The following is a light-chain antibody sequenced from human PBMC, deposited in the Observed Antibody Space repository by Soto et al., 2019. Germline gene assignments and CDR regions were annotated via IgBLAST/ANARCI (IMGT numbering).Light chain of an antibody. J-gene: IGLJ2*01. V-gene: IGLV8-61*01. CDR3: VLYMGSGTVV. CDR1: SGSVSTSYY. Sequence: QTVVTQEPSFSVSPGGTVTLTCGLSSGSVSTSYYPSWYQQTPGQAPRTLIYSTNTRSSGVPDRFSGSILGNKAALTITGAQEDDESDYYCVLYMGSGTVVFGGGTKLTVL. CDR2: STN.